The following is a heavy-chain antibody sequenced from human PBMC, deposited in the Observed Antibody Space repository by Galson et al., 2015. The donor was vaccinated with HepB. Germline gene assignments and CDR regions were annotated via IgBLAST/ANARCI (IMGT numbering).Heavy chain of an antibody. V-gene: IGHV3-15*01. CDR1: GFTFSKAW. CDR2: IKDITDGGTT. J-gene: IGHJ4*02. Sequence: SLRLSCAASGFTFSKAWMSWVRQTPRKGLEWVGRIKDITDGGTTDYAAPVRDRFTISRDDSKDTLYLQMNSLTTEDTAVYHCVTSLGFGYGNTIVATDYWGQGTLVTVSS. CDR3: VTSLGFGYGNTIVATDY. D-gene: IGHD3-10*01.